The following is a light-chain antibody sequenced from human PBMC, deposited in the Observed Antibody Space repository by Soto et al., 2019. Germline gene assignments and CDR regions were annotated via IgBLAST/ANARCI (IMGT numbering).Light chain of an antibody. CDR3: QHRSGWHAIS. Sequence: EIVMTQSPATKAVSPGERATLSFRARQSVSNNYLAWYQQKPRQATRLLIYGASRRANGIPDRFSGSGSGTDFTLTISRLEPEDFALYYCQHRSGWHAISFGQGTRLEIK. CDR2: GAS. CDR1: QSVSNNY. J-gene: IGKJ5*01. V-gene: IGKV3D-20*02.